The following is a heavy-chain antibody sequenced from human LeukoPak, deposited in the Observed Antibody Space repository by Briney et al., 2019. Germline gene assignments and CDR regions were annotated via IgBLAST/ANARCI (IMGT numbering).Heavy chain of an antibody. CDR2: INPNSGGT. Sequence: AASVKVSCKASGYTFTGYYMHWLRQAHGQGLEWMGRINPNSGGTNYAQKFQGRVTMTRDTSISTAYMELSRLRSDDTAVYYCARETGIAAAEGFDYWGQGTLVTVSS. CDR3: ARETGIAAAEGFDY. CDR1: GYTFTGYY. D-gene: IGHD6-13*01. J-gene: IGHJ4*02. V-gene: IGHV1-2*06.